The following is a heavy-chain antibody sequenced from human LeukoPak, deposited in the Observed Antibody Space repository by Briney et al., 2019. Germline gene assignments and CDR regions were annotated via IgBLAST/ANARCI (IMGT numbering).Heavy chain of an antibody. J-gene: IGHJ6*03. Sequence: GGSLRLSCAASGFTFSSYSMSWVRQVPGKGLERVANIKQDGSEKNYVGSVKGRFTIARDNAKNSLYLQMNSLRAEDTAVYYCARGLLSGSYGWSYYYYTDVWGKGTTVTVSS. CDR1: GFTFSSYS. CDR2: IKQDGSEK. CDR3: ARGLLSGSYGWSYYYYTDV. V-gene: IGHV3-7*03. D-gene: IGHD1-26*01.